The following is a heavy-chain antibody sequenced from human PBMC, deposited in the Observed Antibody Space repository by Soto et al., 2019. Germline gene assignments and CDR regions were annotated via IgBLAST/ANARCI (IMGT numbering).Heavy chain of an antibody. CDR2: ISTFNGKT. D-gene: IGHD1-26*01. V-gene: IGHV1-18*01. CDR1: RYTFTSHG. J-gene: IGHJ3*01. CDR3: APLLTEGATFRQDAFDL. Sequence: QVQLVQSGGDVKTPGASVKVSCTTFRYTFTSHGIAWVRQAPGQGLEWMGWISTFNGKTDHAQKFQGRVTMTADTLTSTVHMELRSLRSDDTAVYYCAPLLTEGATFRQDAFDLWGQGTKVTFSS.